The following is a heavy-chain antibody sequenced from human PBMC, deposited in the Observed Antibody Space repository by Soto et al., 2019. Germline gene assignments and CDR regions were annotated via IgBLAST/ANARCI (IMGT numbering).Heavy chain of an antibody. CDR2: VNTVNGNT. V-gene: IGHV1-3*04. CDR3: ARDAGKYVVYYFDS. CDR1: GYSFSSNA. D-gene: IGHD3-16*01. Sequence: QVQLVQSGAEVKTPGASVKVSCKTSGYSFSSNALHWVRQAPGQRPEWMGWVNTVNGNTKYSQNFQGRVTITTDTSATTSYMELTSLRSEDTAVYCCARDAGKYVVYYFDSWGQGTLVTVSS. J-gene: IGHJ4*02.